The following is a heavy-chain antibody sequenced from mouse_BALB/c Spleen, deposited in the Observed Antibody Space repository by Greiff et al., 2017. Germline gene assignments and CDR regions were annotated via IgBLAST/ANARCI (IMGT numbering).Heavy chain of an antibody. CDR3: ARSLSHWYFDG. V-gene: IGHV1S56*01. Sequence: VQLQQSGPELVKPGASVRISCKASGYTFTSYYIHWVKQRPGQGLEWIGWIYPGNVNTKYNEKFKGKATLTADKSSSTASMKLSSRTSEDSAVYFCARSLSHWYFDGWGEGTTVTVSS. J-gene: IGHJ1*01. CDR1: GYTFTSYY. CDR2: IYPGNVNT.